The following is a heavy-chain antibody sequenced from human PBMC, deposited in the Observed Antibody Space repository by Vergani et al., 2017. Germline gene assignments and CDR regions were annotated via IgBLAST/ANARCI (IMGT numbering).Heavy chain of an antibody. D-gene: IGHD2-15*01. CDR2: ISYDGSNK. CDR1: GFTFSSYG. V-gene: IGHV3-30*18. CDR3: AKDGSEYCSGGSCYGFXFDY. J-gene: IGHJ4*02. Sequence: VQLVESGGGVVQPGRSLRLSCAASGFTFSSYGMHWVRQAPGKGLEWVAVISYDGSNKYYADSVKGRFTISRDNSKNTLYLQMNSLRAEDTAVYYCAKDGSEYCSGGSCYGFXFDYWGQGTLVTVSA.